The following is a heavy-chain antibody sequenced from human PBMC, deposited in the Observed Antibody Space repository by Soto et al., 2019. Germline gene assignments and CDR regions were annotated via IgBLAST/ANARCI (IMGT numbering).Heavy chain of an antibody. CDR3: ARTLGTYGMDV. CDR1: GFTFSSYW. D-gene: IGHD1-1*01. V-gene: IGHV3-74*01. CDR2: INSDGSST. Sequence: PGGSLRLCCAASGFTFSSYWMHWVRQAPGKGLVWVSRINSDGSSTSYADSVKGRFTISRDNAKNTLYLQMNSLRAEDTAVYYCARTLGTYGMDVWGQGTTVTVSS. J-gene: IGHJ6*02.